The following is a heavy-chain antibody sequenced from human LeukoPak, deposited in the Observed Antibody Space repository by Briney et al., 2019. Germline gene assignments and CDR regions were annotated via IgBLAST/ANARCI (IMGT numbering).Heavy chain of an antibody. CDR3: ARTYNIRYFGT. V-gene: IGHV3-33*01. D-gene: IGHD3-9*01. CDR1: GFILSSYG. CDR2: IWSDASNT. J-gene: IGHJ5*02. Sequence: PGRSLRLSCAPSGFILSSYGMHWVPQAPGKGLEWVAVIWSDASNTYYVASVKGRFTISRDNSKNTLYLQMNGLRAEDTAVYYCARTYNIRYFGTWGQGTLVTVSS.